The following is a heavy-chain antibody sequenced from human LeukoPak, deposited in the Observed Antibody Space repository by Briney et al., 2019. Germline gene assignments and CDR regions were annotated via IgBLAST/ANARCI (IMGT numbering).Heavy chain of an antibody. CDR3: ARGRYSSSWHIQYYYYYGMDV. D-gene: IGHD6-13*01. J-gene: IGHJ6*02. CDR2: MNPNSGNT. Sequence: ASVKVSCKASGYTFTSYGISWVRQAPGQGLEWMGWMNPNSGNTGYAQKFQGRVTMTRNTSISTAYMELSSLRSEDTAVYYCARGRYSSSWHIQYYYYYGMDVWGQGTTVTVSS. CDR1: GYTFTSYG. V-gene: IGHV1-8*02.